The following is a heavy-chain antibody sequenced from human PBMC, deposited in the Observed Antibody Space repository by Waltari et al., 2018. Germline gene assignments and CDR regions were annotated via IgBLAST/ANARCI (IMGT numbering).Heavy chain of an antibody. CDR2: INSDGSST. J-gene: IGHJ6*02. CDR3: AREGYGDGYKFGDYYYYYGMDV. D-gene: IGHD2-15*01. CDR1: GVTFRSDW. V-gene: IGHV3-74*01. Sequence: EVQLVESGGGLVQPGGSLRLSCAASGVTFRSDWSHWCRQAPGKGLVWVSRINSDGSSTSYADSVKGRFTISRDNAKNTLYLQMNSLRAEDTAVYYCAREGYGDGYKFGDYYYYYGMDVWGQGTTVTVSS.